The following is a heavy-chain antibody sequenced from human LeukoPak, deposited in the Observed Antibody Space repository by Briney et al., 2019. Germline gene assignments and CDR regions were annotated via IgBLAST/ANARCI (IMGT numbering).Heavy chain of an antibody. J-gene: IGHJ6*03. D-gene: IGHD5-12*01. CDR3: ARDYSGYVFSYYYYYMDV. CDR1: GYTFTGYY. Sequence: ASVKVSCKASGYTFTGYYMHWVRQAPGQGLEWMGWINPNSGGTNYAQKFQGRVTMTRDTSISTAYMELSRLRSDDTAVYYCARDYSGYVFSYYYYYMDVWGKGTTVTVSS. CDR2: INPNSGGT. V-gene: IGHV1-2*02.